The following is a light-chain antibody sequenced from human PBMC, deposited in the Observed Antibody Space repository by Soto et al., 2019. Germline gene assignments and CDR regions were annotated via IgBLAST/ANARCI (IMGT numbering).Light chain of an antibody. CDR2: AAS. CDR1: QSISSY. Sequence: DIQMTQSPSSLSASVGDRVTITCRASQSISSYLNWYQQKPGQAPQLLIYAASSLQSGVPSRFSGSGSGTDFTLTIIRLQPEDFATYYCQQSYSTPRTFGQGTRLEIK. CDR3: QQSYSTPRT. V-gene: IGKV1-39*01. J-gene: IGKJ5*01.